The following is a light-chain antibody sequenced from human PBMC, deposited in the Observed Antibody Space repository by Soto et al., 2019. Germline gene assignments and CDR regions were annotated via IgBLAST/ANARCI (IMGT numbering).Light chain of an antibody. CDR3: QQANSFPLT. J-gene: IGKJ4*01. CDR1: QSVSSSF. V-gene: IGKV3-20*01. Sequence: EIVLAQSPGTLSLSPGESATLSCRASQSVSSSFLAWYQQKAGQAPRLLIYGASRRATGIPDRFSGSGSGTDFTLTISRLEPEDFATYYCQQANSFPLTFGGGTKVEIK. CDR2: GAS.